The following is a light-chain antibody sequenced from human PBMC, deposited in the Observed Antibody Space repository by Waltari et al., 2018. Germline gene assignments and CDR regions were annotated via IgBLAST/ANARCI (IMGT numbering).Light chain of an antibody. CDR2: NDD. CDR1: TTGSKS. J-gene: IGLJ1*01. Sequence: SYVLTQPPSVSVAPGQTATITCGGNTTGSKSVHWYQQKPGQAPVLVVFNDDDRPSGIPERFSGSNSGNTATLTISRVEGGDEADYYCQVWDRSSDHTWVFGSGTKVTVL. V-gene: IGLV3-21*02. CDR3: QVWDRSSDHTWV.